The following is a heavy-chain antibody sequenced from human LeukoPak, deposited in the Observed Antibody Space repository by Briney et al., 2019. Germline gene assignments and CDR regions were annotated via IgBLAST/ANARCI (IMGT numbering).Heavy chain of an antibody. D-gene: IGHD3-16*02. Sequence: GGSLRLSCAASGFTFSSYSMNWVRQAPGKGLEWVSSISSSSSYIYYADSAKGRFTISRDNAKNSLYLQMNSLRAEDTAVYYCARSLRLGELSLTDFDYWGQGTLVTVSS. J-gene: IGHJ4*02. V-gene: IGHV3-21*01. CDR1: GFTFSSYS. CDR2: ISSSSSYI. CDR3: ARSLRLGELSLTDFDY.